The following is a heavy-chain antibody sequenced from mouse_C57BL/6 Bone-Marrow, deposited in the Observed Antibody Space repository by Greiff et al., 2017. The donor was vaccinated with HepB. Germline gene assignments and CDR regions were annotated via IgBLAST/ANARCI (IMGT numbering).Heavy chain of an antibody. V-gene: IGHV5-4*01. CDR1: GFTFSSYA. J-gene: IGHJ4*01. CDR3: ARGGITTVVPLDY. CDR2: ISDGGSYT. D-gene: IGHD1-1*01. Sequence: EVQLVESGGGLVKPGGSLKLSCAASGFTFSSYAMSWVRQTPEKRLEWVATISDGGSYTYYPDNVKGRFTISRDNAKNNLYLQMSHLKSEDTAMYYCARGGITTVVPLDYWGQGTSVTVSS.